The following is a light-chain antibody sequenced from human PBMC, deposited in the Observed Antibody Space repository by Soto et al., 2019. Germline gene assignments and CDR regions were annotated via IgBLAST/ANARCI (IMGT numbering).Light chain of an antibody. J-gene: IGKJ5*01. Sequence: IVLTKSPVPLSLSPGERATLSCRASQSVSRYLAWYQQKPDQAPRLLIYDAFNRATGIPARFSGSGSGTDFTLTISSLEPEDFVVYYCQQRSNWPITLGQGTRLEIK. CDR2: DAF. CDR3: QQRSNWPIT. CDR1: QSVSRY. V-gene: IGKV3-11*01.